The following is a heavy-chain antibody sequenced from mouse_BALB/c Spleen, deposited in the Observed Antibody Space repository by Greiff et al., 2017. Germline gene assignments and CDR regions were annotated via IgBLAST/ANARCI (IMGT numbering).Heavy chain of an antibody. V-gene: IGHV1-69*02. CDR3: TSGNYYFDY. CDR1: GYTFTSYW. D-gene: IGHD2-1*01. J-gene: IGHJ2*01. CDR2: IYPSDSYT. Sequence: VQLQQPGAELVRPGASVKLSCKASGYTFTSYWINWVKQRPGQGLEWIGNIYPSDSYTNYNQKFKDKATLTVDKSSSTAYMQLSSPTSEDSAVYYCTSGNYYFDYWGQGTTLTVSS.